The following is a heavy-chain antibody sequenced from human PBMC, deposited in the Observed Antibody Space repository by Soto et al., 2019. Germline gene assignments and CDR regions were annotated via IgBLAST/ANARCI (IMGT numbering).Heavy chain of an antibody. CDR3: SKGSAGYFYYYYYYFAV. V-gene: IGHV3-23*01. Sequence: EVQLLESGGGLVQPGGSLRLSCAASGFTFSSYAMSWVRQAPGKGLEWVSAISGSGGSTYYADYVKGRFTISRDNSKNTLYRRINSLSAEDTAVYYWSKGSAGYFYYYYYYFAVWCGGATVTV. CDR2: ISGSGGST. D-gene: IGHD2-2*03. J-gene: IGHJ6*03. CDR1: GFTFSSYA.